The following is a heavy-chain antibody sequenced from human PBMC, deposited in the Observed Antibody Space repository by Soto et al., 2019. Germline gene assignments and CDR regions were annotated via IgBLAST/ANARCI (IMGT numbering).Heavy chain of an antibody. CDR1: GYTFTGYY. V-gene: IGHV1-2*04. D-gene: IGHD2-15*01. Sequence: GASVKVSCKASGYTFTGYYMHWVRQAPGQGLEWMGWINPNSGGTNYAQKFQGWVTMTRDTSISTAYMELSRLRSDDTAVYYCATGVVVVGSDYYYYYGMDVWGQGTTVTVSS. J-gene: IGHJ6*02. CDR3: ATGVVVVGSDYYYYYGMDV. CDR2: INPNSGGT.